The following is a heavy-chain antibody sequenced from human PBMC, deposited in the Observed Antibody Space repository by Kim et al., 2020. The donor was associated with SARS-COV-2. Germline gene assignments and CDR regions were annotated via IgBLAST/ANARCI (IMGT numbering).Heavy chain of an antibody. D-gene: IGHD5-12*01. CDR3: ASSGYEYYFDY. J-gene: IGHJ4*02. CDR1: GGSISRYY. Sequence: SETLSLTCTVSGGSISRYYWSWIRQPPGKGLEWIGYIYYSGSTNYNPSLKSRVTISVDTSKNQFSLKLSSVTAADTAVYYCASSGYEYYFDYWCQGTLVT. V-gene: IGHV4-59*08. CDR2: IYYSGST.